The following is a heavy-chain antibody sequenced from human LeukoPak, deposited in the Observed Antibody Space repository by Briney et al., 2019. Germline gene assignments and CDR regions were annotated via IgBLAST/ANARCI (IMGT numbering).Heavy chain of an antibody. Sequence: PGGSLRLSCIGSGFNFTYYAIYWVRQAPGKGLEWVAVVSYAGNDGYYADSVKGRFSISRDNSQNTVTLQMNNLRVDDTAIYYCAKLAWNDGSYYFDYWGQGTLVTVSS. CDR1: GFNFTYYA. CDR2: VSYAGNDG. D-gene: IGHD1-1*01. V-gene: IGHV3-30*18. CDR3: AKLAWNDGSYYFDY. J-gene: IGHJ4*02.